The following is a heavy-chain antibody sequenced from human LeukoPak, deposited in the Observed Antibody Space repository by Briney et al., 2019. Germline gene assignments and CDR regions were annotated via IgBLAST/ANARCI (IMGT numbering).Heavy chain of an antibody. CDR3: ARDGSSMIRGDFDY. J-gene: IGHJ4*02. Sequence: PGGSLRLSCAASGFTFTSYAMSWVRQAPGKGPEWVSGISESGGSTYYVDSVKGRFTISRDNSKNTVYLQMNSLRAEGTSIYYCARDGSSMIRGDFDYWGQGTLVTVSS. CDR1: GFTFTSYA. V-gene: IGHV3-23*01. D-gene: IGHD3-10*01. CDR2: ISESGGST.